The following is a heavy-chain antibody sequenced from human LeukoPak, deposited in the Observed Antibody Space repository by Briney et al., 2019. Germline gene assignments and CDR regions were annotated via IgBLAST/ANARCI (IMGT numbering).Heavy chain of an antibody. V-gene: IGHV3-30*18. CDR3: AKSKSPYPMDYIFDF. D-gene: IGHD4-11*01. CDR1: GFTFSSYG. J-gene: IGHJ4*02. Sequence: GGSLRLSCAASGFTFSSYGMHWVRQAPGKGLEWVAVISNDGSITKYGDSVKGRFTISRDNSKNTLYVQMNSLRTDDAAVYYCAKSKSPYPMDYIFDFWGQGTLVTVSS. CDR2: ISNDGSIT.